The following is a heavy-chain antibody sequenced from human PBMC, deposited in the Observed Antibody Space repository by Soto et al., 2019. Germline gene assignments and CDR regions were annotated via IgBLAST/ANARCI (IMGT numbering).Heavy chain of an antibody. CDR3: AKESRSGTYPYYYYYAVDV. CDR2: ISYSGNT. D-gene: IGHD1-26*01. V-gene: IGHV4-30-4*01. Sequence: SETLSLTCTVSGGSIGSGDGYWNWFRQPPGKGLEWIGYISYSGNTYYNPSLKSRLSISMDTSKNEFSLKLSSVTAADTAVYYCAKESRSGTYPYYYYYAVDVWGQGTAVTVSS. J-gene: IGHJ6*02. CDR1: GGSIGSGDGY.